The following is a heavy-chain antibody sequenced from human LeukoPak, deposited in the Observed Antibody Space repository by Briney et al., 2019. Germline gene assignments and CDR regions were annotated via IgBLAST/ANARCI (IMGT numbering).Heavy chain of an antibody. V-gene: IGHV4-31*03. Sequence: SETLSLTCTVSGGSISSGGYYWSWIRQHPGKGLEWIGYIYYSGSTYYNPSLKSRVTISVGTSKNQFSLKLSSVTAADTAVYYCARGVRGVIIREGVLPSYFDYWGQGTLVTVSS. J-gene: IGHJ4*02. CDR2: IYYSGST. CDR3: ARGVRGVIIREGVLPSYFDY. CDR1: GGSISSGGYY. D-gene: IGHD3-10*01.